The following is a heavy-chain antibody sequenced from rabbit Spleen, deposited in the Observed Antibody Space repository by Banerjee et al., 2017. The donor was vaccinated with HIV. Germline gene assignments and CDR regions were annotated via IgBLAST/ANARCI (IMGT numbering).Heavy chain of an antibody. Sequence: QEQLVESGGGLVQPEGSLTLTCTASGFSFSSGYYMCWVRQAPGKGLEWIACIYTSSGTTYYASWAKGRFTISKTSSTTVTLQMTSLTAADTATYFCAKTLGRSNDCYDLWGPGTLVTVS. CDR3: AKTLGRSNDCYDL. J-gene: IGHJ4*01. CDR1: GFSFSSGYY. CDR2: IYTSSGTT. D-gene: IGHD1-1*01. V-gene: IGHV1S45*01.